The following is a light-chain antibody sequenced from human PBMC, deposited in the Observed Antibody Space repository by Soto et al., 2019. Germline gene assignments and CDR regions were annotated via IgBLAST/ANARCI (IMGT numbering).Light chain of an antibody. V-gene: IGLV2-23*03. Sequence: QSVLTQPASVSGSPGQSITISCTGIGSDVGTYKVVSWYQRHPGKAPKLIIYGGDKRPSGVSGRFSGSKSGDRASLTISGLQAEDEADYYCCSYSSISTFVIFGGGTKLTVL. CDR2: GGD. J-gene: IGLJ2*01. CDR3: CSYSSISTFVI. CDR1: GSDVGTYKV.